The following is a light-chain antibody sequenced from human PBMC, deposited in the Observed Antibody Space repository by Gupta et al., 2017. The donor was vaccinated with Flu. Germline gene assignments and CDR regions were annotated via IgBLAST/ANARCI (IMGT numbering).Light chain of an antibody. CDR2: DTS. J-gene: IGKJ1*01. CDR1: QSVGTN. Sequence: EILMTQSPDTLSVSPGDRATLSCRAAQSVGTNLAWYQQKPGQAPRLLIYDTSTRATDVPARFSGSGFGTDFTLTIDSLQSEDSAVYWCQHYNNWPPWTFGPGTKVEIK. CDR3: QHYNNWPPWT. V-gene: IGKV3-15*01.